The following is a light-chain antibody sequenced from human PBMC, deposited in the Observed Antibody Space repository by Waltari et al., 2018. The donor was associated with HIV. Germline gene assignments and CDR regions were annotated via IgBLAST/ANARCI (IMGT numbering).Light chain of an antibody. Sequence: QLTPSPSSLSASLGDKVTITCRASQNIKTFLNWYQLRPGKAPRLLIYGVSGLPTGVPSRFTGGGSGADFTLTINNLQPEDFASYFCQQTYSVSITFGPGTRVEI. CDR3: QQTYSVSIT. CDR2: GVS. CDR1: QNIKTF. J-gene: IGKJ5*01. V-gene: IGKV1-39*01.